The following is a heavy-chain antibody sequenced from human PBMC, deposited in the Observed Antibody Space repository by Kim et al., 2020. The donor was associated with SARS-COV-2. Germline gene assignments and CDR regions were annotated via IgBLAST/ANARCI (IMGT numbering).Heavy chain of an antibody. CDR2: INTNTGNP. CDR1: GYTFTSYA. V-gene: IGHV7-4-1*02. Sequence: ASVKVSCKASGYTFTSYAMNWVRQAPGQGLEWMGWINTNTGNPTYAQGFTGRFVFSLDTSVSTAYLQISSLKAEDTAVYYCARDTFLFGSWGKGAADDIWGQGTMVTVSS. CDR3: ARDTFLFGSWGKGAADDI. J-gene: IGHJ3*02. D-gene: IGHD6-13*01.